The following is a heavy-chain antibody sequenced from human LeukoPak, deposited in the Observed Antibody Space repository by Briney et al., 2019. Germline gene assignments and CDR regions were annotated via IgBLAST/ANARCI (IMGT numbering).Heavy chain of an antibody. CDR1: GYTFTGYY. J-gene: IGHJ6*02. CDR3: ARYDSSGYYYYYYGMDV. D-gene: IGHD3-22*01. CDR2: INPNSGGT. Sequence: ASVKVSCKASGYTFTGYYMHWVRQAPGQGLEWMGWINPNSGGTNYAQKFQGRVTMTRNTSISTAYMELSSLRSEDTAVYYCARYDSSGYYYYYYGMDVWGQGTTVTVSS. V-gene: IGHV1-2*02.